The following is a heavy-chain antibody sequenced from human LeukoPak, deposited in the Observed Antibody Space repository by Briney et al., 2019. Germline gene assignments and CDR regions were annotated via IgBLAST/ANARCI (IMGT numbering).Heavy chain of an antibody. J-gene: IGHJ4*02. CDR2: INHSGST. Sequence: SSETLSLTCTVSGGSISGYYWSWIRQPPGKGLEWIGEINHSGSTNYNPSLKSRVTISVDTSKNQFSLKLSSVTAADTAVYYCARAAYCGGDWTARCFRTFDYWGQGTLVTVSS. CDR1: GGSISGYY. CDR3: ARAAYCGGDWTARCFRTFDY. V-gene: IGHV4-34*01. D-gene: IGHD2-21*02.